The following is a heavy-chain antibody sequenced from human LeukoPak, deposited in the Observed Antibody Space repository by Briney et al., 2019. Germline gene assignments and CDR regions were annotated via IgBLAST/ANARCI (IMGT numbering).Heavy chain of an antibody. D-gene: IGHD3-9*01. J-gene: IGHJ6*02. CDR3: ARDPLTRYFDWLLKDYYYGMDV. CDR1: GFTFSSYA. V-gene: IGHV3-30*04. CDR2: ISYDGSNK. Sequence: GRSLRLSCAASGFTFSSYAMHWVRQAPGKGLEWVAVISYDGSNKYYADSVKGRFTISRDNSKNTLYLQMNSLRAEDTAVYYCARDPLTRYFDWLLKDYYYGMDVWGRGTTVTVSS.